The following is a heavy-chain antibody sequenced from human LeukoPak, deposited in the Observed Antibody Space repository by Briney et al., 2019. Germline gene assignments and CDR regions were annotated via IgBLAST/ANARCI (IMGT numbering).Heavy chain of an antibody. Sequence: ASVKVSCKASGYTFTGYYMHWVRQAPGQGLEWMGWMNPNSGNTGYAQKFQGRVTMTRNTSISTAYMELSSLRSEDTAVYYCARLFVDYYGSGSNLKPNWFDPWGQGTLVTVSS. CDR1: GYTFTGYY. V-gene: IGHV1-8*02. D-gene: IGHD3-10*01. CDR2: MNPNSGNT. J-gene: IGHJ5*02. CDR3: ARLFVDYYGSGSNLKPNWFDP.